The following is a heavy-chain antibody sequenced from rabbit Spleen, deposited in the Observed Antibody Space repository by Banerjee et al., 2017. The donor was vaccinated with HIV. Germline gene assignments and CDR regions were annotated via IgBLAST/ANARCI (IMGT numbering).Heavy chain of an antibody. CDR1: GIDFTSYYY. CDR2: IDPLFGIT. D-gene: IGHD1-1*01. Sequence: QEQLVESGGGLVKPGGSLTLTCTASGIDFTSYYYMCWVRQAPGKGLEWIGYIDPLFGITYYANWVNGRFSISRENAQNTVFLQMTSLTAADTATYFCARYMSSGGNGLWGQGTLVTVS. CDR3: ARYMSSGGNGL. J-gene: IGHJ6*01. V-gene: IGHV1S43*01.